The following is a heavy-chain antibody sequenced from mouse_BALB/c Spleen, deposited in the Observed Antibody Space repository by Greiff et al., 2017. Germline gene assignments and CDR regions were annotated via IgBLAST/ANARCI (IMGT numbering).Heavy chain of an antibody. CDR2: IWGDGST. CDR3: ARDYDYYGSSYEGYAMDY. CDR1: GFSLTGYG. Sequence: VKLVESGPGLVAPSQSLSITCTVSGFSLTGYGVNWVRQPPGKGLEWLGMIWGDGSTDYNSALKSRLSISKDNSKSQVFLKMNSLQTDDTARYYCARDYDYYGSSYEGYAMDYWGQGTSVTVSS. V-gene: IGHV2-6-7*01. J-gene: IGHJ4*01. D-gene: IGHD1-1*01.